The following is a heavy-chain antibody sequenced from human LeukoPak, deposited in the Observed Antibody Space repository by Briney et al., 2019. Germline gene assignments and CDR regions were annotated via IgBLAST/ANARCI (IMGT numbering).Heavy chain of an antibody. CDR1: GGSTSSGGYC. CDR3: ARASFYYSGNWFDP. CDR2: IHHSGST. Sequence: SEPLSLSCAVSGGSTSSGGYCWSWTRHPAGKGLEWMGYIHHSGSTYYNPSLKSRITISVDTSKMQFSLKLSSVTAADTAVYYCARASFYYSGNWFDPWGQGTLVTVSS. V-gene: IGHV4-30-2*01. J-gene: IGHJ5*02. D-gene: IGHD3-10*01.